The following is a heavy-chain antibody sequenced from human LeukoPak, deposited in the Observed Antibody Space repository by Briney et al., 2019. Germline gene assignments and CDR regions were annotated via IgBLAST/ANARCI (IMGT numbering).Heavy chain of an antibody. J-gene: IGHJ5*02. D-gene: IGHD5-12*01. CDR2: MNPNSGNT. Sequence: ASVKVSCKASGYTFTSYAMNWVRQAPGQGLEWMGWMNPNSGNTGYAQKFQGRVTMTRNTSISTAYMELSRLRSDDTAVYYCARDGYSGRFDPWGQGTLVTVSS. V-gene: IGHV1-8*02. CDR3: ARDGYSGRFDP. CDR1: GYTFTSYA.